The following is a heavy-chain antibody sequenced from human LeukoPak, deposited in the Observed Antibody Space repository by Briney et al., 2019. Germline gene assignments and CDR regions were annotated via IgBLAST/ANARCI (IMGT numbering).Heavy chain of an antibody. Sequence: ASVKVSCKASGYTFTGYYMHWGRQAPGQGLEWMGWINPNSGGTNYAQKFQGRVTMTRDTSISTAYMELSRLRSDDTAVYYCARVAFDWSSPYYYYMDVWGKGTTVTVSS. CDR2: INPNSGGT. V-gene: IGHV1-2*02. J-gene: IGHJ6*03. D-gene: IGHD3-9*01. CDR1: GYTFTGYY. CDR3: ARVAFDWSSPYYYYMDV.